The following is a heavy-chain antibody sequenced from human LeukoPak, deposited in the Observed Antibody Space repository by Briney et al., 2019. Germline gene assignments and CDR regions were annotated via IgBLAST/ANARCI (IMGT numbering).Heavy chain of an antibody. CDR3: ASGHGSCTNGVCRDY. J-gene: IGHJ4*02. D-gene: IGHD2-8*01. Sequence: SETLSLTCTVSGGSISSYYWSWIRQPPGKGLEWIGYIYYSGSTNYNPSLKSRVTISVDTSKNQFSLKLSSVTAADTAVYHCASGHGSCTNGVCRDYWGQGTLVTVSS. CDR1: GGSISSYY. V-gene: IGHV4-59*01. CDR2: IYYSGST.